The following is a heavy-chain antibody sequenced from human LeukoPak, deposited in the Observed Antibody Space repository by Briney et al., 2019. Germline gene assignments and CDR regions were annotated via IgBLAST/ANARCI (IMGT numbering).Heavy chain of an antibody. CDR3: ATRRDGYNSPFDP. Sequence: ASLRVSSTASGYTFTTYYMHWVRQAPGQGLEWMGIINPSGGSTSYAQKFQGRVTMTRDTSTSTVYMELSSLRSEDTAVYYCATRRDGYNSPFDPWGQGTLVTVSS. CDR1: GYTFTTYY. CDR2: INPSGGST. J-gene: IGHJ5*02. V-gene: IGHV1-46*01. D-gene: IGHD5-12*01.